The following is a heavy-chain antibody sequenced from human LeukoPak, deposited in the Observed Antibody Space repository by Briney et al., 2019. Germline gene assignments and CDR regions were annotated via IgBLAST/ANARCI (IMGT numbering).Heavy chain of an antibody. J-gene: IGHJ6*03. Sequence: SETLSLTCAVYGGSFSGYYWSWIRQPPGTGLEWIGEINHSGSTNYNPSLKSRVTISVDTSKNQFSLKLSSVTAADTAVYYCARAATGASYYYYIDVWGKGTTVTVSS. V-gene: IGHV4-34*01. D-gene: IGHD1/OR15-1a*01. CDR1: GGSFSGYY. CDR2: INHSGST. CDR3: ARAATGASYYYYIDV.